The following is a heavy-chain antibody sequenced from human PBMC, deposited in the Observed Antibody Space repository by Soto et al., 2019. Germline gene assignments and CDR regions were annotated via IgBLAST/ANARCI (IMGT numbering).Heavy chain of an antibody. J-gene: IGHJ6*02. CDR3: ARRGYSSSSSQADYYYGMDV. V-gene: IGHV5-51*01. CDR2: IYPGDSDT. D-gene: IGHD6-6*01. Sequence: PGESLKISCKGSGYSFTSYWIGWVRQMPGKGLEWMGIIYPGDSDTRYSPSFQGQVTISADKSISTAYLQWSSLKASDTAMYYFARRGYSSSSSQADYYYGMDVWGQGTTVTVSS. CDR1: GYSFTSYW.